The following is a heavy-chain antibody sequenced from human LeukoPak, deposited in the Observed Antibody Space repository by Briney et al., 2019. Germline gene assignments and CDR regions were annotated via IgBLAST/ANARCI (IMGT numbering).Heavy chain of an antibody. CDR1: GFTFSTYA. CDR2: ITSGSSHI. V-gene: IGHV3-21*01. Sequence: GGSLRLSCVGSGFTFSTYAMGWVRQAPGKGLEWVSSITSGSSHIYYADSVKGRFTISRDNAKSSLYLQMNSLRAEDTAVYYCARDPYSGSYGADYYYYMDVWGKGTTVTISS. CDR3: ARDPYSGSYGADYYYYMDV. J-gene: IGHJ6*03. D-gene: IGHD1-26*01.